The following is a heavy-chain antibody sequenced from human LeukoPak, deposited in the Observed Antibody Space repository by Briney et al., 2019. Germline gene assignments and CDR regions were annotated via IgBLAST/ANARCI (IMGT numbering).Heavy chain of an antibody. J-gene: IGHJ3*02. V-gene: IGHV3-48*03. D-gene: IGHD3-16*02. Sequence: GGSLRLSCAASGFTFRSYEMNWVRQAPGKGLEWVSYISSSGSTIYYADSVKGRFTISRDNAKNSLYLQMNSLRAEDTAVYYCARGDKTYYDYVWGSYRYTGHAFDIWGQGTMVTVSS. CDR3: ARGDKTYYDYVWGSYRYTGHAFDI. CDR1: GFTFRSYE. CDR2: ISSSGSTI.